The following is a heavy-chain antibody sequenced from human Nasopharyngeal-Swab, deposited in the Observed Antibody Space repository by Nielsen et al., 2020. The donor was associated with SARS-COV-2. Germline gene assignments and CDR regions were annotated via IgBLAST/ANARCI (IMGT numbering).Heavy chain of an antibody. CDR3: AKGQGADWYFDL. CDR1: GFIFSNYG. Sequence: GGSLRLSCAASGFIFSNYGMHWVRQAPGKGLEWVAVIWYDGSNKYYAGSVKGRFTISRDNSKNTLYLQMNSLRADDTAVYYCAKGQGADWYFDLWGRGTLVTVSS. J-gene: IGHJ2*01. CDR2: IWYDGSNK. V-gene: IGHV3-33*06.